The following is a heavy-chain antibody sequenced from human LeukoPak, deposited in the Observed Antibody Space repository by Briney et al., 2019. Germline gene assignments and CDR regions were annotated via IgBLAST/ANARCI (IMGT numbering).Heavy chain of an antibody. J-gene: IGHJ4*02. CDR2: ISYDGSNK. V-gene: IGHV3-30-3*01. CDR1: GFTFSSYA. Sequence: KSGGSLRLSCAASGFTFSSYAMHRVRQAPGKGLEWVAVISYDGSNKYYADSVKGRFTISRDNSKNTLYLQMNSLRAEDTAVYYCARDHAPSWSGPHFDYWGQGTLVTVSS. D-gene: IGHD3-3*01. CDR3: ARDHAPSWSGPHFDY.